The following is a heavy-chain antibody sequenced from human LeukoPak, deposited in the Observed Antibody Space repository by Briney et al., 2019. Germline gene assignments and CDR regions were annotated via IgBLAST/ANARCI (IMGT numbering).Heavy chain of an antibody. Sequence: SETLSLTCTVSGDSISSYYWSWIRQPPGKGLEWIGYIYSSGGTNYIPSLKGRATISIDTSKNQFSLKLSSVTAADSAVYYCARLTRLSTSPDRYYLDYWGQGTLVTVSS. D-gene: IGHD6-6*01. CDR2: IYSSGGT. V-gene: IGHV4-4*09. J-gene: IGHJ4*02. CDR3: ARLTRLSTSPDRYYLDY. CDR1: GDSISSYY.